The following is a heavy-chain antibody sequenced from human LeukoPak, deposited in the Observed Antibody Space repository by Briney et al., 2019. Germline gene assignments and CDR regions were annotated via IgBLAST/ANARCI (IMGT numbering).Heavy chain of an antibody. V-gene: IGHV4-34*01. CDR1: GGSFSGYY. D-gene: IGHD3-10*01. CDR2: IHYSGSA. J-gene: IGHJ4*02. CDR3: ARGQWFRAF. Sequence: SETLSLTCAIYGGSFSGYYWTWIRQPPGKGLEWIGEIHYSGSATYNPSLKSRVTISVDTSKNQFSLKMNSVTAADTAVYYCARGQWFRAFWSRGTPVTVSS.